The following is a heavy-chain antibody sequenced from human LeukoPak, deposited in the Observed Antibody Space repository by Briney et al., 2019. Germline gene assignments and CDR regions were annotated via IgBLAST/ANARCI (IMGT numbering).Heavy chain of an antibody. V-gene: IGHV3-66*01. CDR1: GFTVSSNY. Sequence: GGSLRLSCAASGFTVSSNYMSWVRQAPGKGLEWVSVIYSGGSTYYADSVKGRFTISRDNSKNTLYLQMNSPRAEDTAVYYCASSLPGGLFDYWGQGTLVTVSS. CDR3: ASSLPGGLFDY. J-gene: IGHJ4*02. D-gene: IGHD3-10*01. CDR2: IYSGGST.